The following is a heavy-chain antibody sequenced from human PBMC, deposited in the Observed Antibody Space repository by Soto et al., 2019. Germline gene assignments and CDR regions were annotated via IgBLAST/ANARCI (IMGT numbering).Heavy chain of an antibody. V-gene: IGHV4-4*07. J-gene: IGHJ4*02. CDR2: IDNSGNT. D-gene: IGHD3-3*01. CDR1: DGSISTYF. Sequence: PSETLSLTCTVSDGSISTYFCNWIRQPAGKGLEWIGRIDNSGNTNYNPSLKSRVTMSADTSRNQFSLKLNSVTAADTAVYYCERGGKDSWSGPFDYWGQGALVTVSS. CDR3: ERGGKDSWSGPFDY.